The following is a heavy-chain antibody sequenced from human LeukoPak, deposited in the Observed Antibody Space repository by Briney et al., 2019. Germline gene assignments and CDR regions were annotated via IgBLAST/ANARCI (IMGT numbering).Heavy chain of an antibody. J-gene: IGHJ5*02. CDR2: IYYSGST. V-gene: IGHV4-34*09. Sequence: SETLSLTCAVYGGSFSGYYWSWIRQPPGKGLEWIGYIYYSGSTYYNPSLKSRVTISVDTSKNQFSLKLSSVTAADTAVYYCARDHHINWFDPWGQGTLVTVSS. CDR1: GGSFSGYY. CDR3: ARDHHINWFDP.